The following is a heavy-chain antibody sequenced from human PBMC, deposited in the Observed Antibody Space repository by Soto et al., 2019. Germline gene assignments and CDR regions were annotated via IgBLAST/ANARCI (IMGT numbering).Heavy chain of an antibody. V-gene: IGHV4-59*01. CDR2: IYYSGST. J-gene: IGHJ4*02. CDR3: ARGHGVYDFWSGYPTIFDY. CDR1: GGSISSYY. D-gene: IGHD3-3*01. Sequence: SETLSLTCTVSGGSISSYYWSWIRQPPGKGLEWIGYIYYSGSTNYNPSPKSRVTISVDTSKNQFSLKLSSVTAADTAVYYCARGHGVYDFWSGYPTIFDYWGQGTLVTVSS.